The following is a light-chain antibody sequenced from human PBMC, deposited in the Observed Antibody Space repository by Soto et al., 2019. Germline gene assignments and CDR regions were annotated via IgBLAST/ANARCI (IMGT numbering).Light chain of an antibody. CDR2: DVS. Sequence: QSALNQAASVSGSPGQSITISCTGTSSDVCGYNYVSWYQHHPGKAPKLMIYDVSNRPSGVSNRFSGSKSGNTASLTISGLQPEDEADYYCSSYTTSNTRQIVFGTGTKVTVL. CDR3: SSYTTSNTRQIV. V-gene: IGLV2-14*03. CDR1: SSDVCGYNY. J-gene: IGLJ1*01.